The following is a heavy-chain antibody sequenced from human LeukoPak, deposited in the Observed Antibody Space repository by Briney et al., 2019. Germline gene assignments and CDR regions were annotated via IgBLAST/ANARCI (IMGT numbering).Heavy chain of an antibody. CDR1: GFTLSSYA. CDR3: AKEGWFGSYNWFYP. V-gene: IGHV3-23*01. Sequence: GGSLRLSCAASGFTLSSYARSWVRQAPGKGLEWVSAISGSGGNTYYADSVKGRFTISRDNSKNTLYLQMNSLRAEDTAVYYCAKEGWFGSYNWFYPWGQGTLVTVSS. CDR2: ISGSGGNT. D-gene: IGHD3-10*01. J-gene: IGHJ5*02.